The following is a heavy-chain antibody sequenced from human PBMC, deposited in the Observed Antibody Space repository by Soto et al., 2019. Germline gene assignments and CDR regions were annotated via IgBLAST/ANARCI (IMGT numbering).Heavy chain of an antibody. CDR3: ARRKERSGPHYFDY. CDR1: GYTFTTSD. Sequence: ASVKASCKASGYTFTTSDIIWVRQATGQGLEWMGWMNPYNGNTGYAQKFQGRVTMTRNTSIATAYMELSSLRSDDTAVYFCARRKERSGPHYFDYWGQGSLVTVSS. D-gene: IGHD6-25*01. CDR2: MNPYNGNT. V-gene: IGHV1-8*01. J-gene: IGHJ4*02.